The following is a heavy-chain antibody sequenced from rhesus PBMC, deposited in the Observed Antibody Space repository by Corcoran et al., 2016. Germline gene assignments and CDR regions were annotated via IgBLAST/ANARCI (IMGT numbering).Heavy chain of an antibody. CDR1: GGSISGYY. V-gene: IGHV4-165*02. D-gene: IGHD3-28*01. CDR2: IGGSSGST. J-gene: IGHJ4*01. Sequence: QVQLQESGPGLVKPSETLSLTCAVSGGSISGYYWNWFRQPPGPGLEWIGYIGGSSGSTYYNPSLKSRVTISTDTAKNQFSLKLSSVTAADTAVYYCARDSGYYTGSFDYWGQGVLVTVSS. CDR3: ARDSGYYTGSFDY.